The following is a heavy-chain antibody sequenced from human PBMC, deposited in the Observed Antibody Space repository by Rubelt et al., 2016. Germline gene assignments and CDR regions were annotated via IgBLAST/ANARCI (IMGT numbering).Heavy chain of an antibody. D-gene: IGHD6-13*01. CDR3: ARHLVGIAAAGKGYYFDS. Sequence: GGSISSYYWSWIRQPPGKGLEWIVTIYYSGSTYYNPALKSRVTISVDTSKNQFSLELTSVTAADTAVYYCARHLVGIAAAGKGYYFDSWGQGSLVTVSS. J-gene: IGHJ4*02. V-gene: IGHV4-59*08. CDR1: GGSISSYY. CDR2: IYYSGST.